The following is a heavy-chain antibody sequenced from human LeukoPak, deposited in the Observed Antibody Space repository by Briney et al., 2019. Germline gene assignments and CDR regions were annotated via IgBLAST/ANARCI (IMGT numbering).Heavy chain of an antibody. CDR2: ISSSSTYI. D-gene: IGHD5-24*01. CDR1: GFTFTTYI. CDR3: ARGREMATMESAFDI. V-gene: IGHV3-21*01. Sequence: GGSLRLSCAASGFTFTTYIMNWVRQAPGKGLEWVSSISSSSTYIYYADSVKGRFTISRDNTKNSLYLQVNSLRAEDTAVYYCARGREMATMESAFDIWGQGTMVTVSS. J-gene: IGHJ3*02.